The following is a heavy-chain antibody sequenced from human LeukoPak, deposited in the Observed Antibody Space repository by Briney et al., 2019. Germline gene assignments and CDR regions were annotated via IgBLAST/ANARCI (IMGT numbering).Heavy chain of an antibody. D-gene: IGHD6-19*01. J-gene: IGHJ4*02. CDR1: GFMFTSYW. Sequence: GGSLRLSCAASGFMFTSYWMSWVRQAPGKGLEWVSAISGSGGSTYYADSVKGRFTISRDNSKNTLYLQMNSLRAEDTAVYYCAKDLLPGKQWLVPYYFDYWGQGTLVTVSS. V-gene: IGHV3-23*01. CDR2: ISGSGGST. CDR3: AKDLLPGKQWLVPYYFDY.